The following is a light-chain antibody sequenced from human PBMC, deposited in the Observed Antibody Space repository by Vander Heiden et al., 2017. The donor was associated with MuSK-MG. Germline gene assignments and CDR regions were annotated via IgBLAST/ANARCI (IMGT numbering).Light chain of an antibody. CDR1: QSVSTSS. V-gene: IGKV3-20*01. CDR2: GPS. J-gene: IGKJ4*01. CDR3: QRYGGSPST. Sequence: ESVCTQSSASLSLSPGEIATLSCRASQSVSTSSLSWYQQKPGQAPTFLIYGPSRRATGIPDRSTASEPGTDFTLTISRLKLKDFALNSCQRYGGSPSTFGGGTKVEIK.